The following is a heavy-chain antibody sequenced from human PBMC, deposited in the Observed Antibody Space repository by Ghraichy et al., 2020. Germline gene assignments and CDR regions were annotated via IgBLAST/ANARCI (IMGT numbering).Heavy chain of an antibody. J-gene: IGHJ3*02. Sequence: GGSLRLSCAASGFTFSSYGMHWVRQAPGKGLEWVAFIRYDAINKYYVDSVKGRFTISRDNSKNTLYLQMNSLRVEDTAVYYCAKAHYYDSSGYYNAFDIWGQGTMVTVSS. CDR1: GFTFSSYG. D-gene: IGHD3-22*01. CDR3: AKAHYYDSSGYYNAFDI. CDR2: IRYDAINK. V-gene: IGHV3-30*02.